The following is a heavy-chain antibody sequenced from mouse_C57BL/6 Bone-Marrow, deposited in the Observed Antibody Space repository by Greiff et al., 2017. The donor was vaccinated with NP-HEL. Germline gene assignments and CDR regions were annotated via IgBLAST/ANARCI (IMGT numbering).Heavy chain of an antibody. CDR2: IDPNSGGT. D-gene: IGHD2-5*01. CDR1: GYTFTSYW. V-gene: IGHV1-72*01. Sequence: QVHVKQPGAELVKPGASVKLSCKASGYTFTSYWMHWVKQRPGRGLEWIGRIDPNSGGTKYNEKFKSKATMTVDKPSSTSYMQRSSLASEDSAVYYCARGGYSNYVGFAYWGQGTLVTVSA. J-gene: IGHJ3*01. CDR3: ARGGYSNYVGFAY.